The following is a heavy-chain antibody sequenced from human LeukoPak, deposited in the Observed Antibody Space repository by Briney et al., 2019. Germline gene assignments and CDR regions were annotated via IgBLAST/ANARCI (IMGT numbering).Heavy chain of an antibody. D-gene: IGHD6-19*01. CDR1: GFTFSSYS. J-gene: IGHJ4*02. CDR3: ARDPDVAGPLDY. CDR2: ISSSSSYI. V-gene: IGHV3-21*01. Sequence: GRSLRLSCAASGFTFSSYSMNWVRQAPGKGLEWVSSISSSSSYIYYADSVKGRFTISRDNAKNSLYLQMNSLRAEDTAVYYCARDPDVAGPLDYWGQGTLVTVSS.